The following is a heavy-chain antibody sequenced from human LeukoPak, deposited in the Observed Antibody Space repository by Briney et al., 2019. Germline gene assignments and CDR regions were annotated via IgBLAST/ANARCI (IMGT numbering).Heavy chain of an antibody. J-gene: IGHJ4*02. Sequence: ASVKVSCKASGYTFISYGITWVRQAPGQGLEWMGWISAYNGNTNYAQKFQGRVTITADESTSTAYMELSSLRSEDTAVYYCARDGKSVVIDYWGQGTLVTVSS. D-gene: IGHD2-15*01. CDR2: ISAYNGNT. CDR1: GYTFISYG. V-gene: IGHV1-18*01. CDR3: ARDGKSVVIDY.